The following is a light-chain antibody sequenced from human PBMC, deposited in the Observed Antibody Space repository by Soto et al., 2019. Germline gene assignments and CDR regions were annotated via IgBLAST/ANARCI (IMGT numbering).Light chain of an antibody. J-gene: IGKJ4*01. V-gene: IGKV1-5*01. CDR2: DAS. CDR3: QHYDSYPLT. CDR1: QPSGTW. Sequence: DIRMNQSPSTLAAAVEDRVTITCRASQPSGTWWAWHQQKPGKGPTLLIYDASNLETGVPSRFSASGSGTEITLTISSLQPDDFATYYCQHYDSYPLTFGGGTTVELK.